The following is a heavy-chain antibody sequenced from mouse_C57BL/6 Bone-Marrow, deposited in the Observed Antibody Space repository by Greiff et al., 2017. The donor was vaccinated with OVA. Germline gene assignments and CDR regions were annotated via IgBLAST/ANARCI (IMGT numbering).Heavy chain of an antibody. CDR1: GYTFTGYW. Sequence: VKLLESGTVLARPGASVKLSCKATGYTFTGYWIEWVKQRPGHGLEWIGEILPGSGSTNYNEKFKGKATFTADTSSNTAYIQLSSLTTEDSAIYYCATDNDGYYGGYYAMDYWGQGTTVTVSS. J-gene: IGHJ4*01. CDR3: ATDNDGYYGGYYAMDY. D-gene: IGHD2-3*01. CDR2: ILPGSGST. V-gene: IGHV1-9*01.